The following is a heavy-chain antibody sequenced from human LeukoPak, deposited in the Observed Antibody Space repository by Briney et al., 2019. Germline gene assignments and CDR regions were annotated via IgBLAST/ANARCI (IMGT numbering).Heavy chain of an antibody. V-gene: IGHV3-30*02. CDR2: IRYDGSNK. Sequence: GGSLRLSCAASGFTFSSYGMHWVRQAPGKGLEWVAFIRYDGSNKYYADSVKGRFTISRDNSKNTLYLQMNSLRAEDTAVYYCAKDAPVYGGPDAFDIWGQGTMVTVSS. CDR1: GFTFSSYG. J-gene: IGHJ3*02. D-gene: IGHD3-16*01. CDR3: AKDAPVYGGPDAFDI.